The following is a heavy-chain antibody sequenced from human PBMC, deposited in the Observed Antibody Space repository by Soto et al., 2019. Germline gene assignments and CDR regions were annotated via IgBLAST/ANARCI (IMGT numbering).Heavy chain of an antibody. J-gene: IGHJ6*02. D-gene: IGHD6-13*01. CDR3: ARTSAAGKYYYGMDV. Sequence: SVKVSCKASGGTFSSYAISWVRQAPGQGLEWMGGIIPIFGTANYAQKFQGRVTITADESTSTAYMELSSLKASDTAMYHCARTSAAGKYYYGMDVWGQGTTVTVSS. CDR1: GGTFSSYA. V-gene: IGHV1-69*13. CDR2: IIPIFGTA.